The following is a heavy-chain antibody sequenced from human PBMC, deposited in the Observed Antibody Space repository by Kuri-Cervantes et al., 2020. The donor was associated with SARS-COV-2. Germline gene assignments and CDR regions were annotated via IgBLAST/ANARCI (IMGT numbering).Heavy chain of an antibody. Sequence: ASVKVSCKASGYTFSSYAMHWVRQAPGQGLEWMGWINTNTGNPTYAQGFTGRFVFSLDTSVSTAYLQISSLTAEDTAVYYCARDRGLYGDYGGWFDPWGQGTLVTVSS. CDR2: INTNTGNP. V-gene: IGHV7-4-1*02. CDR1: GYTFSSYA. J-gene: IGHJ5*02. D-gene: IGHD4-17*01. CDR3: ARDRGLYGDYGGWFDP.